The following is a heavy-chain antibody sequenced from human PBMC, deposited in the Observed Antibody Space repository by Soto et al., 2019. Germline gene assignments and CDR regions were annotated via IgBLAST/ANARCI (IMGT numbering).Heavy chain of an antibody. D-gene: IGHD6-19*01. J-gene: IGHJ3*01. CDR2: ISWNSGSI. Sequence: EVQLVESGGGLVQPGRSLRLSCAASGFTFDDYAMHWVRQAPGKGLEWVSGISWNSGSIGYVDSVKGRFTISRDNAKNSLYLQMNSLRAEDTALYYCAKDIDTFGGWSDFDLWGQGTMVTVSS. CDR3: AKDIDTFGGWSDFDL. CDR1: GFTFDDYA. V-gene: IGHV3-9*01.